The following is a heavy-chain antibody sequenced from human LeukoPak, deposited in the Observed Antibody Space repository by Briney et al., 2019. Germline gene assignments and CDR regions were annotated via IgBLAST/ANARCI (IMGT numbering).Heavy chain of an antibody. J-gene: IGHJ4*02. CDR1: GGSFSGYY. V-gene: IGHV4-34*01. Sequence: SETLSLTCAVYGGSFSGYYWSWIRQPPGKGLEWIGEINHSGSTNYIPSLKSRVTISVDTSKNQFSLKLSSVTAADTAVYYCARTLSSWAPTFDYWGQGTLVTVSS. CDR2: INHSGST. D-gene: IGHD6-13*01. CDR3: ARTLSSWAPTFDY.